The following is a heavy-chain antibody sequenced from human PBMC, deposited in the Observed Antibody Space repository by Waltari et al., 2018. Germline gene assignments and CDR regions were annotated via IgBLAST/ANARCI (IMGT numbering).Heavy chain of an antibody. V-gene: IGHV3-7*01. CDR2: IKEDGSRK. J-gene: IGHJ4*02. CDR1: GFAFSDSW. CDR3: AKDRGWFRFDY. Sequence: EVRLAESGGGLVQPGGSLRLSCAASGFAFSDSWLSWVRQAPGKGLEWVAQIKEDGSRKYYVGSVRDRFTISRDNAKNSLYLEMNSLRDEDTAVYYCAKDRGWFRFDYWGQGTLVTVSP. D-gene: IGHD3-10*01.